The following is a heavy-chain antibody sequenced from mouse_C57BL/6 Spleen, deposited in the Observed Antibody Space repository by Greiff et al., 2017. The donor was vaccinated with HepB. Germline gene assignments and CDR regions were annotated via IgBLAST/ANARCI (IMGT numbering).Heavy chain of an antibody. V-gene: IGHV3-6*01. Sequence: DVKLQESGPGLVKPSQSLSLTCSVTGYSITSGYYWNWIRQFPGNKLEWMGYISYDGSNNYNPSLKNRISITRDTSKNQFFLKLNSVTTEDTATYYCARGGNYLFDYWGQGTTLTVSS. J-gene: IGHJ2*01. D-gene: IGHD2-1*01. CDR2: ISYDGSN. CDR1: GYSITSGYY. CDR3: ARGGNYLFDY.